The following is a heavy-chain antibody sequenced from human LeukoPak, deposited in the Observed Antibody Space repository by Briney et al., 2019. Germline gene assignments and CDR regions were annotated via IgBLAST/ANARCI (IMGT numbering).Heavy chain of an antibody. J-gene: IGHJ4*02. CDR2: IYWDDDK. CDR3: ARKRDGYDN. Sequence: SGPTLVKPTQTLTLTCTFSGFSLSTSGVSVGWIRQPPGKALEWLALIYWDDDKRYSPSLKSRLTITKDTSKNQVVLRMTNMDPVDTATYYCARKRDGYDNWGQGTLVTVSS. V-gene: IGHV2-5*02. D-gene: IGHD5-24*01. CDR1: GFSLSTSGVS.